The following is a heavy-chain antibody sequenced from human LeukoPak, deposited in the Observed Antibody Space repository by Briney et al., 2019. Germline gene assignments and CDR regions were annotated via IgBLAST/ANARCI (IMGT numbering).Heavy chain of an antibody. V-gene: IGHV3-30-3*01. CDR2: ISYDGSNK. CDR1: GFTFSSYA. D-gene: IGHD6-13*01. J-gene: IGHJ4*02. Sequence: PGRSLRLSCAASGFTFSSYAMHWVRQAPGKGLEWVAVISYDGSNKYYADSVKGRFTISRDNSKNTLYLQMNSLRAEDTAVYYCARDLGYSSSWHRFDYWGQGTLVTVSS. CDR3: ARDLGYSSSWHRFDY.